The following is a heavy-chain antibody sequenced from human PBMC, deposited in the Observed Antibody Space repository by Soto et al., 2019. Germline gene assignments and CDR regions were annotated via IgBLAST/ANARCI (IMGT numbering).Heavy chain of an antibody. D-gene: IGHD6-19*01. J-gene: IGHJ3*02. CDR2: IYPGDSDT. CDR1: GYSFTSYW. CDR3: ARHKRIAVANDAFDI. Sequence: GESLKISCKGSGYSFTSYWIGWVRQMPGKGLEWMGIIYPGDSDTRYSPSFQGQVTISADKSISTAYLQWSSLKASDTAIYYCARHKRIAVANDAFDIWGQGTMVTVSS. V-gene: IGHV5-51*01.